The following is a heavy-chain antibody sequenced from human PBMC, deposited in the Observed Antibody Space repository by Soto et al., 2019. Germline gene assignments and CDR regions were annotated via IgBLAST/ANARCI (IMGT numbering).Heavy chain of an antibody. D-gene: IGHD3-3*01. V-gene: IGHV4-61*01. CDR3: ARDFADFAS. CDR1: GGSFKSGSYS. Sequence: QVQLQESGPGLVKPSETLSLTCTVSGGSFKSGSYSWSWIRQPPGKGLEWIGYVYHTGRTSYNPSPKSRVSISMDTSKSQFSLNLDSVTAADTAVYVCARDFADFASWGQGTLVTVSS. J-gene: IGHJ4*02. CDR2: VYHTGRT.